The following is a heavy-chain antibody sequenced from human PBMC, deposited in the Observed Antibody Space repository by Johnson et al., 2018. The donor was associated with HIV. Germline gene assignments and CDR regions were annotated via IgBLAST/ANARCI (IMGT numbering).Heavy chain of an antibody. CDR3: ARQNNYDSSGQGGGLDI. CDR2: INWNGGRT. CDR1: GFIFDDYD. J-gene: IGHJ3*02. Sequence: VQLVQSGGGVVRPGGSLRLSCAGSGFIFDDYDMTWVRQPPGKGLEWVSGINWNGGRTGYADSVKGRFTISRENAKNSLYLQMNSLRAEDTALYYCARQNNYDSSGQGGGLDIWGQGTMVTVSS. D-gene: IGHD3-22*01. V-gene: IGHV3-20*04.